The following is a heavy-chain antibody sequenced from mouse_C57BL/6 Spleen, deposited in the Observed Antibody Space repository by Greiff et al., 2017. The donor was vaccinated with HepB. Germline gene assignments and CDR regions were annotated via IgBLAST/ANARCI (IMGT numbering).Heavy chain of an antibody. CDR3: ARQGDDYGFAY. CDR1: GFTFSSYG. V-gene: IGHV5-6*01. J-gene: IGHJ3*01. Sequence: DVQLVESGGDLVKPGGSLKLSCAASGFTFSSYGMSWVRQTPDKRLGWVATISSGGSYTYYPDSVKGRFTISRDNAKNTLYLQMSSLKSEDTAMYYCARQGDDYGFAYWGQGTLVTVSA. CDR2: ISSGGSYT. D-gene: IGHD2-4*01.